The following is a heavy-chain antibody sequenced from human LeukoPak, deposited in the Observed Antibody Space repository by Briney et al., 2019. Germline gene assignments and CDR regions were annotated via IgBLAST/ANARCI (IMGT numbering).Heavy chain of an antibody. Sequence: LGESLKISCKASGYSFRSYWIGWVRQMPGKGLEWMGSIYPGDADNRYSPSFQGQVTISADKPITTAYLQWSSLKASDTAMYYCARALGYCSRTSCSFDSWGQGTLVTVSS. CDR2: IYPGDADN. J-gene: IGHJ4*02. CDR1: GYSFRSYW. D-gene: IGHD2-2*01. V-gene: IGHV5-51*01. CDR3: ARALGYCSRTSCSFDS.